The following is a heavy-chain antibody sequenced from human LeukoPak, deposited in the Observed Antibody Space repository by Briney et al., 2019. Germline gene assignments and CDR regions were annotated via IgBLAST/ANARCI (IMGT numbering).Heavy chain of an antibody. Sequence: SETLSLTCAVYGGSFSGYYWSWIRQPPGKGLEWIGYIYYSGSTNYNPSLKSRVTISVDTSKNQFSLKLSSVTAADTAVYYCARENWNYEIDYWGQGTLVTVSS. CDR1: GGSFSGYY. J-gene: IGHJ4*02. V-gene: IGHV4-59*01. CDR2: IYYSGST. CDR3: ARENWNYEIDY. D-gene: IGHD1-7*01.